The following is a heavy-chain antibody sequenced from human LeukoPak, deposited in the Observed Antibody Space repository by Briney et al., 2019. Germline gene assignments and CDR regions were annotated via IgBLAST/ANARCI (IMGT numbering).Heavy chain of an antibody. V-gene: IGHV3-30-3*01. CDR3: ARASDRMYDEFWEGYFSSFDF. CDR2: MAHDGSNI. J-gene: IGHJ4*02. D-gene: IGHD3-3*01. Sequence: PGGSLRLSCAASGFTFNSYAMHWVRQGPGKGLEWVAVMAHDGSNIYYVGSVQGRFTISRDDSKDTLYLQMNSLRLEDTAVYYCARASDRMYDEFWEGYFSSFDFWGQGTLVTVSS. CDR1: GFTFNSYA.